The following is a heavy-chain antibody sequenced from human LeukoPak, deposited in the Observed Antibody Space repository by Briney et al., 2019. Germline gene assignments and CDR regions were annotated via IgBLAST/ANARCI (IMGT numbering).Heavy chain of an antibody. CDR3: ARDRGRRGWY. CDR1: GFTFSSYG. CDR2: ISGSGGST. Sequence: PGGSLRLSCVAPGFTFSSYGMSWVRQAPGKGLEWVSAISGSGGSTYYADSVKGRFTISRDNAKNSLYLQMNSLRAEDTAVYYCARDRGRRGWYWGQGTLVTVSS. V-gene: IGHV3-23*01. D-gene: IGHD2-15*01. J-gene: IGHJ4*02.